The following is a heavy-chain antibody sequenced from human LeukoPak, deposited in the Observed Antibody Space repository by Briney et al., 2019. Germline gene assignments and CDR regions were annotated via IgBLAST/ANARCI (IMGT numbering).Heavy chain of an antibody. V-gene: IGHV3-21*01. D-gene: IGHD3-10*01. J-gene: IGHJ3*02. CDR1: GFTFSSYS. Sequence: GGSLRLSCAASGFTFSSYSINWVRQAPGKGLEWDSFINSSSGYISYADSVKGRFTISRDNAKNSLYLQMNSLRAEDTAVYYCARLGYYGSGSPLDAFDIWGQGTMVTVSS. CDR3: ARLGYYGSGSPLDAFDI. CDR2: INSSSGYI.